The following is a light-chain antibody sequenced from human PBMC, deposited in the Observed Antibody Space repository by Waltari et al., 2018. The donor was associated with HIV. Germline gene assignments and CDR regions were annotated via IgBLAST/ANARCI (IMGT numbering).Light chain of an antibody. Sequence: QSALTQPPSAPGSLGQPVTISRTGTSGAVGRYVYFSWYQQHPDKAPKLLIYEVNKRPSGRPDRFSGSKSDNTASLTIAGLQDDDEAHYYCASYGDTNRVLFGGGTRVTVL. CDR3: ASYGDTNRVL. J-gene: IGLJ6*01. CDR2: EVN. CDR1: SGAVGRYVY. V-gene: IGLV2-8*01.